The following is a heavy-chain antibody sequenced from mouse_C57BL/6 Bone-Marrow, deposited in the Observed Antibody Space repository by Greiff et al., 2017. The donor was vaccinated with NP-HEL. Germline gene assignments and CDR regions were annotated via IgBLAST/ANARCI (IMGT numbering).Heavy chain of an antibody. CDR2: IYWDDDK. V-gene: IGHV8-12*01. D-gene: IGHD1-1*01. Sequence: QVTLKVSGPGILQSSQTLSLTCSFSGFSLSTSGMGVSWIRQPSGKGLEWLAHIYWDDDKRHNPSLKSRLTISKDTSRNKVFLKITSVDTAETATYYCARGDYYGSRDFAMDYWGQGTSVTVSS. CDR3: ARGDYYGSRDFAMDY. J-gene: IGHJ4*01. CDR1: GFSLSTSGMG.